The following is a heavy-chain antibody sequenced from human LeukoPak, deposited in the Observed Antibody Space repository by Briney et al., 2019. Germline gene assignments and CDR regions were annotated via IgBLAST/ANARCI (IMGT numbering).Heavy chain of an antibody. J-gene: IGHJ4*02. D-gene: IGHD3-10*01. CDR1: GLSISNDW. CDR2: VKSKSAGETT. Sequence: SGGSLRLSCAASGLSISNDWMSWVRQPPGKGLEWVARVKSKSAGETTDYAAPVKGRFTISRDDSKNTLYLQMNSLKTEDTAVYYCTLIQGWGSGSYYRDFWGQGTLVTVSS. V-gene: IGHV3-15*01. CDR3: TLIQGWGSGSYYRDF.